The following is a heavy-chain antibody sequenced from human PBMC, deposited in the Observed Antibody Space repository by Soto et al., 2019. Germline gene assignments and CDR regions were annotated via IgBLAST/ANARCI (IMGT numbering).Heavy chain of an antibody. CDR1: GYTFTIYG. CDR3: ARDAARYCSSTSCYIYYYGMDV. D-gene: IGHD2-2*02. J-gene: IGHJ6*02. V-gene: IGHV1-18*04. CDR2: ISAYNGNT. Sequence: ASVKVSCKASGYTFTIYGIIWVRQAPGQGLEWMGWISAYNGNTNYAQKLQGRVTMTTDTSTSTAYMELRSLRSDDTAVYYCARDAARYCSSTSCYIYYYGMDVWGQGTTVTVSS.